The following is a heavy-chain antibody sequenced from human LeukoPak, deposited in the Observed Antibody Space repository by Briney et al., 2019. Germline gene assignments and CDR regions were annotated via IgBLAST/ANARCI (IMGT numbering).Heavy chain of an antibody. J-gene: IGHJ3*02. CDR2: ITRSSSTI. V-gene: IGHV3-48*01. CDR3: ATADRGAFDI. Sequence: GGSLRLSCAVSGFTFSWYSMNWVRQAPGKGLEWLSYITRSSSTIYYADSVKDRFTISRDNAKNSLYLQMNSLRVDDTAVYYCATADRGAFDIWGQGTMVIVSS. CDR1: GFTFSWYS.